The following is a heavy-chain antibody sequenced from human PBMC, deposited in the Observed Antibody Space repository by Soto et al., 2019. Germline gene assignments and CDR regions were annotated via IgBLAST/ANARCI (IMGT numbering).Heavy chain of an antibody. CDR1: GYSFTSYW. Sequence: GESLKISCKGSGYSFTSYWIGWVRQMPGKGLEWMGIIYPGDSDTRYSPSFQGQVTISPDKSISTAYLQWSSLKASDTAMYYCARSGITMVRGVNYGMDVWGQGTTVTVSS. CDR3: ARSGITMVRGVNYGMDV. V-gene: IGHV5-51*01. CDR2: IYPGDSDT. D-gene: IGHD3-10*01. J-gene: IGHJ6*02.